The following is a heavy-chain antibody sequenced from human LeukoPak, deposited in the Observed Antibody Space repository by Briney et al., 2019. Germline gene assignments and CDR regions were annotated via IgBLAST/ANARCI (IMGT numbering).Heavy chain of an antibody. J-gene: IGHJ4*02. V-gene: IGHV3-30*03. CDR3: ARGGWEPRPFDY. CDR1: GFTFSSYG. CDR2: ISYDGSKK. Sequence: PGGSLRLSCAASGFTFSSYGMHWVRQAPGKGLEWVAVISYDGSKKFYADSVKGRFTISRDNSKNTLYLQMNSLRDEDTAVYYCARGGWEPRPFDYWGQGTLVTVSS. D-gene: IGHD1-26*01.